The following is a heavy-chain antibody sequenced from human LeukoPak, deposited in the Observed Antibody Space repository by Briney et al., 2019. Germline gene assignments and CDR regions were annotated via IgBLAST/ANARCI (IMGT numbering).Heavy chain of an antibody. Sequence: ASVKVSCKASGYTFTGYYMHWVRQAPGQGLEWMGWINPNSGGTNYAQKFQGRVTMTRDTSISTAYMELSRLRSDDTAVYYCARDQYSSSWYDYWGQGTLVTVSS. CDR1: GYTFTGYY. J-gene: IGHJ4*02. V-gene: IGHV1-2*02. D-gene: IGHD6-13*01. CDR3: ARDQYSSSWYDY. CDR2: INPNSGGT.